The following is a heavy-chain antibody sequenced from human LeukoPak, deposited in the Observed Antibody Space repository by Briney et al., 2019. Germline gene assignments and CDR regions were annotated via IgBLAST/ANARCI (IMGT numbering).Heavy chain of an antibody. V-gene: IGHV3-23*01. D-gene: IGHD5-12*01. J-gene: IGHJ4*02. CDR3: ARNENSGWGYFDY. CDR2: ISGDSDTT. Sequence: GGSLRLSCAASGFTFSSYAMSWVRQAPGKGLEWVSAISGDSDTTYYAGSVKGRFTIFRDTSKNVLYLQMNSLRAEDTAVYYCARNENSGWGYFDYWGQGTLVTVSS. CDR1: GFTFSSYA.